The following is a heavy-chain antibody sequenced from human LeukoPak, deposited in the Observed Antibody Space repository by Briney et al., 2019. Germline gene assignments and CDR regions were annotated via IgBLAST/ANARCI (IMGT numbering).Heavy chain of an antibody. V-gene: IGHV3-7*01. CDR2: IKQDGSEK. Sequence: GGSLRLSCAASGFTFSSYWMSWVRQAPGKGLEWVANIKQDGSEKYYVDSVKGRFTISRDNAKNSLYLQMNSLRAEDTAVYYCAGDRATSYFDYWGQGALVTISS. CDR3: AGDRATSYFDY. CDR1: GFTFSSYW. D-gene: IGHD1-26*01. J-gene: IGHJ4*02.